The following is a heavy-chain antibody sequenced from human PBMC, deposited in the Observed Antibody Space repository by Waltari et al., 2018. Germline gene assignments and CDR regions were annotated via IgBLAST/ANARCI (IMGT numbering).Heavy chain of an antibody. J-gene: IGHJ5*02. CDR2: VNTDTWNP. CDR1: GYTFPNYA. V-gene: IGHV7-4-1*02. Sequence: QVQLVQSGSELKKPGASVKVSCKAIGYTFPNYAITWARKAPGQGLEVMGWVNTDTWNPTYAQGFTGRFVFSLDTSISTAYLQINSLKAEDTAIYYCAREVVPTSTIVVNWFDPWGQGTLVSVSS. CDR3: AREVVPTSTIVVNWFDP. D-gene: IGHD2-21*01.